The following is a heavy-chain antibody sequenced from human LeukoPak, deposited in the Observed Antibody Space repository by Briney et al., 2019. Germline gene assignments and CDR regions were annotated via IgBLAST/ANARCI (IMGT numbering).Heavy chain of an antibody. J-gene: IGHJ4*02. CDR3: TEVIRGNSGDDYDD. CDR1: GVTFSSYG. CDR2: ISSDGNDK. D-gene: IGHD5-12*01. V-gene: IGHV3-30*03. Sequence: GGSLRLSCAASGVTFSSYGMHWVRQAPGKGLEWVALISSDGNDKLYGDSVKGRFTISRDDSKSTLYLQMNSLRAEDTAVYCTTEVIRGNSGDDYDDWGQGTLVTVSS.